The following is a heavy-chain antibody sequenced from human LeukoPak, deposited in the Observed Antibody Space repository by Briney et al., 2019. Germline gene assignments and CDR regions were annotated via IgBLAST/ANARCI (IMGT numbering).Heavy chain of an antibody. CDR3: AGTYYYYMDV. CDR1: GYTFTSYY. J-gene: IGHJ6*03. CDR2: INPSGGST. Sequence: ASVKVSCKASGYTFTSYYMHWVRQAPGQGLEWMGIINPSGGSTSYAQKFQGRVTMTEDTSTDTAYMELSSLRSEDTAVYHCAGTYYYYMDVWGKGTTVTDSS. V-gene: IGHV1-46*01.